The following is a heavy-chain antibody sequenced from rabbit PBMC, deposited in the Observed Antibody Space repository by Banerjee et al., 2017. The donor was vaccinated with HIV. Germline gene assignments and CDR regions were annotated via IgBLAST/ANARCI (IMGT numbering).Heavy chain of an antibody. D-gene: IGHD1-1*01. CDR2: IYAGSDSA. Sequence: QQQLEESGGGLVKPGGTLKLSCKASGFSFSGSYWICWVRQAPGKGLELIACIYAGSDSAWYASWVNGRFTISRSTSLNTVDLKMPSLTAADTATYFCARGAVGLIVYTYLHLWGPGTLVTVS. CDR1: GFSFSGSYW. CDR3: ARGAVGLIVYTYLHL. J-gene: IGHJ4*01. V-gene: IGHV1S43*01.